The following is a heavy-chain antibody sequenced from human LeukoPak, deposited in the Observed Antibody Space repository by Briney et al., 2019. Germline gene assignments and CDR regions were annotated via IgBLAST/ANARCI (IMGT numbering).Heavy chain of an antibody. Sequence: SETLSLTCTVSDDSISSSSYYWGWIRQPSGKGLEWIASIYYSGSAYYNPSLKSRVTISADTSNNHFSLKLNSVTAADTAVYYCARGRWISGSYYNFDYWGQGTLVTVSS. CDR1: DDSISSSSYY. D-gene: IGHD1-26*01. CDR3: ARGRWISGSYYNFDY. J-gene: IGHJ4*02. CDR2: IYYSGSA. V-gene: IGHV4-39*07.